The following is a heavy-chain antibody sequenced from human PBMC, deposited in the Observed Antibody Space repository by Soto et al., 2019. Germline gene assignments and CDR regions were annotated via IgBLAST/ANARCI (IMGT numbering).Heavy chain of an antibody. V-gene: IGHV4-61*08. D-gene: IGHD6-19*01. J-gene: IGHJ4*02. CDR1: GGSISSGGYY. CDR3: ARSGSGWSGLDY. CDR2: IYYSGST. Sequence: SETLSLTCTVSGGSISSGGYYWSWIRQHPGKGLEWIGYIYYSGSTNYNPSLKSRVTISVDTSKNQFSLKLSSVTAADTAVYYCARSGSGWSGLDYWGQGTLVTVSS.